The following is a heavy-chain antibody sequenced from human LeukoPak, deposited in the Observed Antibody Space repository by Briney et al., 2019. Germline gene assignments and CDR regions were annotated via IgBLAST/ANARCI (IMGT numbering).Heavy chain of an antibody. CDR3: ARGPLSNTMVRGYYYYYYMDV. D-gene: IGHD3-10*01. CDR2: MNPNSGNT. Sequence: ASVKVSCKASGYTITSYDINWVRQATGQGLEWMGWMNPNSGNTGYAQKFQGRVTITRNTSISTAYMELSSLRSEDTAVYYCARGPLSNTMVRGYYYYYYMDVWGKGTTVTVSS. CDR1: GYTITSYD. V-gene: IGHV1-8*03. J-gene: IGHJ6*03.